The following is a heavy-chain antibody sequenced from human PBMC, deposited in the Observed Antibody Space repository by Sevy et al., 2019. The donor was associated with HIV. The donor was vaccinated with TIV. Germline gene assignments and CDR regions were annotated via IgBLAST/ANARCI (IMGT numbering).Heavy chain of an antibody. J-gene: IGHJ6*02. Sequence: ASVKVSCKASGGTFSSYAISWVRQAPGQGLEWMGGIIPIFGTANYAQKFQGRVTITADESTGTAYMELSSLRSEDTAVYYCARDLGSSGSYYGMDVWGQGTTVTVSS. CDR3: ARDLGSSGSYYGMDV. CDR1: GGTFSSYA. CDR2: IIPIFGTA. D-gene: IGHD3-10*01. V-gene: IGHV1-69*13.